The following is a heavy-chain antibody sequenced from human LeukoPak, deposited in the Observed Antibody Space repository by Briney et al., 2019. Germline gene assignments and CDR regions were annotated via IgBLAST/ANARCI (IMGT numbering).Heavy chain of an antibody. V-gene: IGHV1-69*13. Sequence: ASVKVSCKASGGTFSSYAISWVRQAPGQGLEWMGGIIPIFGTANYAQKFQGRVTITADESTSTAYMELRSLRSDDTAVYYCARENQLLRNYFDYWGQGTLVTVSS. D-gene: IGHD2-2*01. J-gene: IGHJ4*02. CDR2: IIPIFGTA. CDR1: GGTFSSYA. CDR3: ARENQLLRNYFDY.